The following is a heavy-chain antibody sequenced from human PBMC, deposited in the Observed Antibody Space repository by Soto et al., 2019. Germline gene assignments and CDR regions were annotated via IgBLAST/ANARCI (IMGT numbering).Heavy chain of an antibody. CDR3: AGGGIAAAEDWFDP. D-gene: IGHD6-13*01. V-gene: IGHV1-69*13. CDR2: IIPIFGTA. J-gene: IGHJ5*02. CDR1: GGTFSSYA. Sequence: SVKVSCKASGGTFSSYASSWVRQAPGQGLEWMGGIIPIFGTANYAQKFQGRVTITADESTSTAYMELSSLRSEDTAVYYCAGGGIAAAEDWFDPWGQGTLVTVSS.